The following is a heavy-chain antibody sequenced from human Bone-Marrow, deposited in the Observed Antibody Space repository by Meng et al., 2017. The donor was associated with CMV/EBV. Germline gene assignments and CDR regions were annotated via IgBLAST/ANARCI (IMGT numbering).Heavy chain of an antibody. V-gene: IGHV3-48*03. D-gene: IGHD2-8*01. J-gene: IGHJ6*02. CDR3: ARGAIVLMVYARSDGMDV. CDR2: ISSSGSTI. CDR1: GFTFSSYE. Sequence: GESLKISCAASGFTFSSYEMNWVRQAPGKGLEWVSYISSSGSTIYYADSVKGRFTISRDNAKNSLYLQMNSLRAEDTAVYYCARGAIVLMVYARSDGMDVWGQGPTVTVSS.